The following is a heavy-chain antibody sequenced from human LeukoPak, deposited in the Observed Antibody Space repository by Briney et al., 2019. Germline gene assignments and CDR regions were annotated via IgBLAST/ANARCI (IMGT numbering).Heavy chain of an antibody. Sequence: SGTLSLTFRVSGGSMRDSYWYWIPHSAATGMGWIGRIHAIGSTNYNPFLESRVIMSLDMSKRQFSLTLSAVTAADTATYYCARILDRDVWGQGTLVTVSP. CDR3: ARILDRDV. CDR2: IHAIGST. V-gene: IGHV4-4*07. CDR1: GGSMRDSY. D-gene: IGHD3-22*01. J-gene: IGHJ3*01.